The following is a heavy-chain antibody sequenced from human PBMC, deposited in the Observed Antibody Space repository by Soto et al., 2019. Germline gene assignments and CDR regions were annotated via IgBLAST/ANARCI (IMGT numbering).Heavy chain of an antibody. Sequence: EVPLLESGGGLVQPGGSLRLTCAASGFTFSSYGISWIRLSPGKGLEWVSVISGGGDTTYYTPSVKGRFTISRDDFRDTLYLQMNSLRTEDTAIDYCASLMDFIALPARILDYWGPCHLVTVSS. CDR1: GFTFSSYG. J-gene: IGHJ4*02. CDR3: ASLMDFIALPARILDY. D-gene: IGHD2-8*01. V-gene: IGHV3-23*01. CDR2: ISGGGDTT.